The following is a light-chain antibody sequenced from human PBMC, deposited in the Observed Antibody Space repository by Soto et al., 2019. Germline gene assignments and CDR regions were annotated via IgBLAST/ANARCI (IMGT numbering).Light chain of an antibody. V-gene: IGLV2-14*01. Sequence: QSVLTQPASVSGSPGQSITISCTGTSSDVGAYKYVSWYQHLPGKAPKLMIFEVTNRPSGVSNRFSGSQSGNTASLTISGPQAEDEADYYCSSYTTRSTLVFGGGTKLTVL. CDR1: SSDVGAYKY. CDR2: EVT. CDR3: SSYTTRSTLV. J-gene: IGLJ2*01.